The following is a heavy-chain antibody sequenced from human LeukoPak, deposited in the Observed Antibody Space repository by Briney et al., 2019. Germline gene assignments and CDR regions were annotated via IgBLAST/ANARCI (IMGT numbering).Heavy chain of an antibody. CDR2: IIPIFGTA. D-gene: IGHD3-22*01. V-gene: IGHV1-69*05. Sequence: GASVKVSCKASGGTFSSYAISWVRQAPGQGLEWMGGIIPIFGTANYAQKFQGRVTITTDESTSTAYMELSSPRSEDTAVYYCARDYRTRYYDSSQGYNWFDPWGQGTLVTVSS. CDR1: GGTFSSYA. CDR3: ARDYRTRYYDSSQGYNWFDP. J-gene: IGHJ5*02.